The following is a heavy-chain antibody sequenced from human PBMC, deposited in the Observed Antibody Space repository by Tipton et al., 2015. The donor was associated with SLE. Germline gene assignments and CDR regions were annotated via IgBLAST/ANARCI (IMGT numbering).Heavy chain of an antibody. J-gene: IGHJ4*02. CDR3: ARAGILTGYYPYFDY. V-gene: IGHV4-61*02. Sequence: TLSLTCTVSGGSISSGDYHWSWIRQPAGKGLEWIGRIHPSGNTNNNPSLKSRVTISVDTSKNQFSLKLSSVTAADTAVYYCARAGILTGYYPYFDYWGQGTLVTVSS. CDR2: IHPSGNT. D-gene: IGHD3-9*01. CDR1: GGSISSGDYH.